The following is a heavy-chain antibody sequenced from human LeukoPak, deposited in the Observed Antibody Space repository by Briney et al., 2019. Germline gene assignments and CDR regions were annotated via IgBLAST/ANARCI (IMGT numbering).Heavy chain of an antibody. D-gene: IGHD6-19*01. J-gene: IGHJ4*02. Sequence: ASVKVSCKASGYTFTGYYMHWVRQAPGQGLEWMGWINPNSGGTNYAQKFQGRVTMTRDTSISTAYMELSRLRSDDTAVYYCARGPRQWLVLGEPHFDYWGQGTLVTVSS. V-gene: IGHV1-2*02. CDR2: INPNSGGT. CDR3: ARGPRQWLVLGEPHFDY. CDR1: GYTFTGYY.